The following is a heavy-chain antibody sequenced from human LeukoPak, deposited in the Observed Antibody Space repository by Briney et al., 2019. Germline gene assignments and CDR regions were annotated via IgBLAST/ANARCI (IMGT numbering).Heavy chain of an antibody. J-gene: IGHJ3*02. V-gene: IGHV3-7*01. CDR1: GFTFSSYW. Sequence: PGGSLRLSCAASGFTFSSYWMSWVRQAPGKGLEWVANIKQDGSEKYYVDSVKGRFTISRDNSNYTLYLQMNSLRTEDTALYYCANFEGSSQAFHIWGQGTLVTVSS. CDR3: ANFEGSSQAFHI. D-gene: IGHD3-9*01. CDR2: IKQDGSEK.